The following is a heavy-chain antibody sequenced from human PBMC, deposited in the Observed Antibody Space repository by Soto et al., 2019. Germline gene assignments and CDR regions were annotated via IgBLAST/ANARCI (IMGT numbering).Heavy chain of an antibody. CDR2: ISYDGSNK. CDR1: GFTFSSYG. J-gene: IGHJ4*02. D-gene: IGHD3-22*01. Sequence: QVQLVESGGGVVQPGRSLRLSCAASGFTFSSYGMHWVRQAPGKGLEWVAVISYDGSNKYYADSVKGRFTISRDNSKNTLHLQMNSLRAEDTAVYYCAKLWGSYDSSGYYSGYWGQGTLVTVSS. V-gene: IGHV3-30*18. CDR3: AKLWGSYDSSGYYSGY.